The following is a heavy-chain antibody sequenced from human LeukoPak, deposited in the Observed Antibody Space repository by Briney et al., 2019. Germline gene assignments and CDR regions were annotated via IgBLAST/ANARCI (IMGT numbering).Heavy chain of an antibody. V-gene: IGHV3-23*01. CDR1: GFTFSSYA. Sequence: GGSLRLSCAASGFTFSSYAMSWVRQAPGKGLEWVSTIGGGGESTFYADSVKDRFTISRDNSKNTVYLQMNSLRAEDTAVYYCARVSHPQQPLDYWGQGTLVTVSS. CDR3: ARVSHPQQPLDY. D-gene: IGHD6-13*01. J-gene: IGHJ4*02. CDR2: IGGGGEST.